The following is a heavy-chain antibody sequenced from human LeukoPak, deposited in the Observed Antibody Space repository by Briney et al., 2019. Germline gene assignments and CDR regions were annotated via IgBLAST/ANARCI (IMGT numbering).Heavy chain of an antibody. Sequence: GESLKISCKGSGYSFNNYWIGWVRQKPGKGMEWMGIIYPGASDTRYSPSFQGQVTISADKSIRTAYLQWSSLKASDTAMYYCSVGATTSRFNFWGQGTLVTVSS. CDR3: SVGATTSRFNF. D-gene: IGHD1-26*01. J-gene: IGHJ4*02. V-gene: IGHV5-51*01. CDR2: IYPGASDT. CDR1: GYSFNNYW.